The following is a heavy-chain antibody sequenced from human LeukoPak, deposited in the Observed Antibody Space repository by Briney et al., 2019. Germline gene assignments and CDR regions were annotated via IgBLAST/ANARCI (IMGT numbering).Heavy chain of an antibody. Sequence: PSETLSLTCSVSGGSVSSYYWSWIRQSPGKGLEWIGYIHNSGRTNYNPSLKSRVTGFVDTSKNQVSLRLSSVTAADAAVYYCARHGTISSESYFDYWGQGALVTVSS. CDR1: GGSVSSYY. D-gene: IGHD1-14*01. V-gene: IGHV4-59*08. CDR2: IHNSGRT. CDR3: ARHGTISSESYFDY. J-gene: IGHJ4*02.